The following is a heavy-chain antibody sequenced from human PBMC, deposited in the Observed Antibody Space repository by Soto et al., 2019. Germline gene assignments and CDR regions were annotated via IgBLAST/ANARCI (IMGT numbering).Heavy chain of an antibody. J-gene: IGHJ4*02. D-gene: IGHD5-12*01. CDR1: GGSIRNSNW. Sequence: QVQLQESGPGLVKPSGTLSLTCAVSGGSIRNSNWWTWVRQPPGKGLEWIGEIYRSETTNYNPSLKSXXTXSXXKSKKQFSLKLSSVTAADTAVYYCATAVAGDDFDYWGQGTLVTVSS. CDR2: IYRSETT. CDR3: ATAVAGDDFDY. V-gene: IGHV4-4*02.